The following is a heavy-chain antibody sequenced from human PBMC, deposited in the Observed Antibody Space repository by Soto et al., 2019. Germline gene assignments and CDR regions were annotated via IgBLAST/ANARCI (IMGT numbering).Heavy chain of an antibody. J-gene: IGHJ5*02. D-gene: IGHD6-13*01. CDR1: GGSISTDSYY. CDR2: IFYSGNT. Sequence: QLQLQESGPGLVKPSETLSLTCTVSGGSISTDSYYWGWVRQSPGKGLEWIGSIFYSGNTYYSPSLKSRVTISVDLSNNHFSLRLSSVTAADTALYYCARHWVFAVAGSRFDPWGLGPLVTVSS. CDR3: ARHWVFAVAGSRFDP. V-gene: IGHV4-39*01.